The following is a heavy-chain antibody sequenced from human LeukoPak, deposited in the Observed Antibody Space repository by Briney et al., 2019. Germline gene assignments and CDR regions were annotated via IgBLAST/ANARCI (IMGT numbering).Heavy chain of an antibody. CDR2: ISAYNGNT. CDR3: ARGALRYFDWLLYEADY. J-gene: IGHJ4*02. V-gene: IGHV1-18*01. CDR1: GYTFTSYG. Sequence: ASVKVSCKASGYTFTSYGISWVRQAPGQGLEWMGWISAYNGNTNYAQKLQGRVTMTTDTSTSTAYMELRSLRSDDTAVYYCARGALRYFDWLLYEADYWGQGTLVTVSS. D-gene: IGHD3-9*01.